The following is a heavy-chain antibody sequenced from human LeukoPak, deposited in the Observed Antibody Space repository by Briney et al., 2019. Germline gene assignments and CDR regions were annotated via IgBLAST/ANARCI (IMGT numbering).Heavy chain of an antibody. Sequence: GGSLRLSCAASAFTFSRYWTTWVRQAPGKGLEWVANINEDGSEKYYLDSVRGRFTISRDNAKNSLYLQMNSLRAEDTAVYYCASQAYGLFLYWGQGTLVTVSS. D-gene: IGHD3-16*01. CDR3: ASQAYGLFLY. J-gene: IGHJ4*02. CDR2: INEDGSEK. CDR1: AFTFSRYW. V-gene: IGHV3-7*01.